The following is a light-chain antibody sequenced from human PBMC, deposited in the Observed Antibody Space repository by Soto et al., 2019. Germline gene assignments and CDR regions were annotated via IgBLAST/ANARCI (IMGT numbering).Light chain of an antibody. CDR1: SGVVGAYNS. J-gene: IGLJ1*01. Sequence: QSVLTQPASVSGSPGQSIAIYCTGTSGVVGAYNSVSWYQQYPGKAPKLMIHDVSNRPSGVSDRFSGSKSGNTASLTISGLQAEDEADYYCSSYTSSNSYVFGSGTKVTVL. CDR3: SSYTSSNSYV. CDR2: DVS. V-gene: IGLV2-14*01.